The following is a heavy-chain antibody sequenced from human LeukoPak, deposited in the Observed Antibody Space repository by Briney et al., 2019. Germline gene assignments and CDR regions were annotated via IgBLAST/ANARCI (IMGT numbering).Heavy chain of an antibody. CDR1: GGSISTYY. CDR2: MYYSGST. CDR3: ARKGGGQLVNTRRWFDP. Sequence: SETLSLTCIVSGGSISTYYWSWIRQPPGKGLEWIGYMYYSGSTNYNPSLKSRVTISVDTSKNQFSLKLSSVTAADTAVYYCARKGGGQLVNTRRWFDPWGQGTLVTVSS. J-gene: IGHJ5*02. V-gene: IGHV4-59*12. D-gene: IGHD6-6*01.